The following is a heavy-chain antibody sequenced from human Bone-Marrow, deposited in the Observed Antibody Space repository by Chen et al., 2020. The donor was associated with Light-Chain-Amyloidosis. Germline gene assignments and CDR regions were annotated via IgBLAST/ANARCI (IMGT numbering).Heavy chain of an antibody. CDR3: ASYNGGAALNI. CDR1: GFTFSSYE. J-gene: IGHJ3*02. D-gene: IGHD3-16*01. Sequence: EVQLVESGGGLVQPGGSLRLSCAASGFTFSSYEMNWVRQAPGKGLEWVTNIKEDGSEKYYVDSVKGRFTISRDNAKNSVYLQMNSLKDEDTALYYCASYNGGAALNIWGQGTMVTVSS. V-gene: IGHV3-7*01. CDR2: IKEDGSEK.